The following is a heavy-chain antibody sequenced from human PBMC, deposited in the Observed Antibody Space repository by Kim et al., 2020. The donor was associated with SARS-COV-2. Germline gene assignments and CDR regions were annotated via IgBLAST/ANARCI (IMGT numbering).Heavy chain of an antibody. CDR3: ARQGLYHDFWSGSSSTVQFDY. Sequence: SETLSLTCNVSGGSISSDSFYWGWLRQPPGQGLEWIGSISYIGSTSYNPSLKSRVTISADTSKNQFSLKLSSMTAADADVYYCARQGLYHDFWSGSSSTVQFDYWGQGTLVTVSS. J-gene: IGHJ4*02. CDR1: GGSISSDSFY. D-gene: IGHD3-3*01. V-gene: IGHV4-39*01. CDR2: ISYIGST.